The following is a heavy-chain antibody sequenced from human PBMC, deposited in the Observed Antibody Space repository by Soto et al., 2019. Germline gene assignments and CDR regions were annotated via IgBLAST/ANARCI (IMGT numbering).Heavy chain of an antibody. Sequence: PSETLSLTCAVSGGSFSGYSWTWLRQSPGKWLEWIGEINHSGTTDYNPALKSRVTMPVDTSKNQFSLRVRSVTAADTAVYYCARARFDSWSHIYYGLDVWGQGXTVTVSS. V-gene: IGHV4-34*01. CDR3: ARARFDSWSHIYYGLDV. D-gene: IGHD3-3*01. J-gene: IGHJ6*02. CDR1: GGSFSGYS. CDR2: INHSGTT.